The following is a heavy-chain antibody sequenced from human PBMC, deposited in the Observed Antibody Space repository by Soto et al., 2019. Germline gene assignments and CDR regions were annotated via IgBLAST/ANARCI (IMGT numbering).Heavy chain of an antibody. Sequence: GGSLRLSCAASGFTFSSYAMSWVRQAPGKGLEWVSGISGSGGSTHYADSVKGRFTISRDNSKNTLYLQMNSLRAEDTAVYYCAKVVEDSSGYYYSSRSLFSSFDYWGQGTLVTVSS. CDR3: AKVVEDSSGYYYSSRSLFSSFDY. D-gene: IGHD3-22*01. V-gene: IGHV3-23*01. J-gene: IGHJ4*02. CDR2: ISGSGGST. CDR1: GFTFSSYA.